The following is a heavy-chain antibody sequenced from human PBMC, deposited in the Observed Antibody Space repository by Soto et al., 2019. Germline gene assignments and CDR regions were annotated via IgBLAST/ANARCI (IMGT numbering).Heavy chain of an antibody. CDR1: GDVFSTDT. D-gene: IGHD3-16*01. CDR2: IIPFLNLS. Sequence: QVVLLQSGADVKEPGSSVNISCKTFGDVFSTDTINWVRQAPGQGLLWMGSIIPFLNLSNIEPTFMDRLSITADESTGIAYLHLRVLPREATTIYFCATLGAHTGHWGKGSRITVSS. CDR3: ATLGAHTGH. J-gene: IGHJ4*02. V-gene: IGHV1-69*09.